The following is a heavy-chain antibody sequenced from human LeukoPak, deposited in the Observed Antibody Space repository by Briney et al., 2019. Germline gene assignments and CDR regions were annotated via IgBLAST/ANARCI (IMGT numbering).Heavy chain of an antibody. V-gene: IGHV3-74*01. CDR3: VRDLGGRSGH. D-gene: IGHD1-26*01. CDR2: INEDGSTT. J-gene: IGHJ4*02. CDR1: GFTFSSNW. Sequence: GGSLRLSCAASGFTFSSNWMHWVRQAPGKGLVWVSRINEDGSTTNYADSVKGRSTIFRDNAKNTLYLQMNSLRAEDTAVYYCVRDLGGRSGHRGQGTLVTVSS.